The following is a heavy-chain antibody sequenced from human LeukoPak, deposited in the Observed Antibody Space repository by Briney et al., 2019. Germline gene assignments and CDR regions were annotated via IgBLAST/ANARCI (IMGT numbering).Heavy chain of an antibody. CDR2: IYYSGST. CDR3: ARRYYYGSGSYYPFDY. J-gene: IGHJ4*02. CDR1: GGSISSSNYY. D-gene: IGHD3-10*01. Sequence: SETLSLTCTVSGGSISSSNYYWSWIRQPPGKGLEWIGSIYYSGSTYYNPSLKSRVTISVDTSKNQFSLKLSSVTAADTAVYYCARRYYYGSGSYYPFDYWGQGTLVTVSS. V-gene: IGHV4-39*01.